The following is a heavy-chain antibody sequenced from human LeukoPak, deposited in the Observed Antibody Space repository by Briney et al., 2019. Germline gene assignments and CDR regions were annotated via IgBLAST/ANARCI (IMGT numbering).Heavy chain of an antibody. CDR2: ISSSGSTI. CDR3: AKVMYYYDY. Sequence: GGSLRLSCAASGFTFSDYYMSWIRQAPGKGLEWVSYISSSGSTIYYADSVKGRFTISRDNSKNTLYLQMNSLRADDTAVYYCAKVMYYYDYWGQGTLVTVSS. J-gene: IGHJ4*02. V-gene: IGHV3-11*01. D-gene: IGHD2-8*01. CDR1: GFTFSDYY.